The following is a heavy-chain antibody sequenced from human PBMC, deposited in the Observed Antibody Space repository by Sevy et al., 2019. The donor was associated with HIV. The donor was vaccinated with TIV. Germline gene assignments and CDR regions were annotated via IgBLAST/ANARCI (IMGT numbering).Heavy chain of an antibody. Sequence: GESLKISCKGSGYTFTSYWIGWVRQMPGKGLEWMGIIYPGDSDIRYSPSFQGQVTTSADKSINTAFLQWSSLKASDTAIYYCTRCRGDGYNEFDYWGQGTLVTVSS. CDR2: IYPGDSDI. CDR3: TRCRGDGYNEFDY. J-gene: IGHJ4*02. D-gene: IGHD3-10*01. CDR1: GYTFTSYW. V-gene: IGHV5-51*01.